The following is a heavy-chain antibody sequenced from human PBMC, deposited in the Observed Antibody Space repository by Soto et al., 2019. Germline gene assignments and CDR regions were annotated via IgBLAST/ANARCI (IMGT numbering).Heavy chain of an antibody. CDR2: IIPVFGTP. CDR3: ARGDATKIVVTTYYGMDV. Sequence: QVQLVQSGAEVKKPGSSVKVSCKASGGSLSNYGISWVRQAPGQGLEWMGAIIPVFGTPKYAQKFQDRVTITADESTTTVYMEVRSLTSEDTAVYYCARGDATKIVVTTYYGMDVWGQGTTVTVSS. J-gene: IGHJ6*02. V-gene: IGHV1-69*12. D-gene: IGHD3-22*01. CDR1: GGSLSNYG.